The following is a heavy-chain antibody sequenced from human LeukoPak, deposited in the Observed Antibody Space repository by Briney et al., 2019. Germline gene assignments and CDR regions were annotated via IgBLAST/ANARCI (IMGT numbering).Heavy chain of an antibody. CDR1: GGSISSGGYY. CDR3: ARDSGYEYWYFDL. V-gene: IGHV4-31*03. D-gene: IGHD5-12*01. CDR2: IYYSGSA. Sequence: SQTLSLTCTVSGGSISSGGYYWSWIRQHPGRGLEWIGNIYYSGSAYYNPSLKSRATISVNTSKNQFSLKLSSVTAADTAVYYCARDSGYEYWYFDLWGRGTLVTVSS. J-gene: IGHJ2*01.